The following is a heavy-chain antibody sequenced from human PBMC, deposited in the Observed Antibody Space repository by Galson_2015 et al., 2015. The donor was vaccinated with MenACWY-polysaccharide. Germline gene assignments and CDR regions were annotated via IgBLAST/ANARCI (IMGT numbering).Heavy chain of an antibody. D-gene: IGHD6-6*01. J-gene: IGHJ4*02. CDR2: ISHSEST. Sequence: ETLSLTCTVSGDSISSSRYFWGWIRQPPGKGLEWIGSISHSESTYYTPPLKSRVTISLDTSKNQYSLKLSSVTAADTAVYYCVSLLGAARPRSDYWGQGILVTVSS. V-gene: IGHV4-39*07. CDR1: GDSISSSRYF. CDR3: VSLLGAARPRSDY.